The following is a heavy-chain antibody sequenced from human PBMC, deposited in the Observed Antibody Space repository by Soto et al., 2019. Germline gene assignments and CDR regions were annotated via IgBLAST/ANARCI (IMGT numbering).Heavy chain of an antibody. V-gene: IGHV3-30*18. CDR1: GFTFSSYG. D-gene: IGHD2-15*01. Sequence: QVQLVESGGGVVQPGRSLRLSCAASGFTFSSYGMHWVRQAPGKGLEWVAVISYDGSNKYYADSVKGRFTIARDNSKNSLYQQMNSLRAEDTAVYYCAKDRRNVVVAAPFDYWGQGTRVTVSS. CDR3: AKDRRNVVVAAPFDY. J-gene: IGHJ4*02. CDR2: ISYDGSNK.